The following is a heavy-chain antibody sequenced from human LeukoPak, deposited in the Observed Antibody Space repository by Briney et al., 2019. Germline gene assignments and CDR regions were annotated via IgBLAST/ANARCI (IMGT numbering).Heavy chain of an antibody. J-gene: IGHJ4*02. CDR1: GGSISSGDYY. CDR2: IYYSGST. D-gene: IGHD6-6*01. V-gene: IGHV4-30-4*01. Sequence: SQTLSLTCTVSGGSISSGDYYWSWIRQPPGKGLEWIGYIYYSGSTYYNPSLKSRLTISGDTSKNQFSLRLSSVTAADTAVYYCARGTWSSSIDYWGQGTLVTVSS. CDR3: ARGTWSSSIDY.